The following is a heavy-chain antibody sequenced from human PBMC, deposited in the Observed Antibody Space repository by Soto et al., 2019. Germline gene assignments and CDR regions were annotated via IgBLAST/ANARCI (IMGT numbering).Heavy chain of an antibody. J-gene: IGHJ4*02. V-gene: IGHV1-18*04. D-gene: IGHD2-2*01. CDR2: TSAENGDT. CDR1: GYTFTHYG. Sequence: QVQLVQSGAEVKEPGASVKVSCKASGYTFTHYGFSWVRQAPGQGLEWLAWTSAENGDTNYAPKLQGRVTLTTDTSTGTAYMELRILRSDDTAVYYCARDERGTCTSSICYYFDYWGQGTLVTVSS. CDR3: ARDERGTCTSSICYYFDY.